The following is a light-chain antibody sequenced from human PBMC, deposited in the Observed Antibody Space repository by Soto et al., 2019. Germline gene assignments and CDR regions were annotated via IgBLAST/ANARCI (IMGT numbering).Light chain of an antibody. CDR3: QQRNNWPPVT. Sequence: EIVLTQSPGTLSLSPGERATLSCRASQSVSSSYLAWYQQKPGQAPRLLIYGASTRATGIPARFSGSGSGTEFTLTISSLEPEDFAVYYCQQRNNWPPVTFGGGTRLEIK. CDR1: QSVSSSY. CDR2: GAS. V-gene: IGKV3D-20*02. J-gene: IGKJ5*01.